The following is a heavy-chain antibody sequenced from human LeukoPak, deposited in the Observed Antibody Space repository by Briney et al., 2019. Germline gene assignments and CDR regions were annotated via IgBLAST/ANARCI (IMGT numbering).Heavy chain of an antibody. CDR1: GFTFSSYG. D-gene: IGHD2-2*02. J-gene: IGHJ4*02. CDR2: IWYDGSNK. CDR3: ARARGVPAAIPQPSFYDY. Sequence: GRSLRLSCAASGFTFSSYGMHWVRQAPGKGLEWVAFIWYDGSNKYYADSVKGRFTISRDNSKNTLYLQMNSLRAEDTAVYYCARARGVPAAIPQPSFYDYWGQGTLVTVSS. V-gene: IGHV3-33*01.